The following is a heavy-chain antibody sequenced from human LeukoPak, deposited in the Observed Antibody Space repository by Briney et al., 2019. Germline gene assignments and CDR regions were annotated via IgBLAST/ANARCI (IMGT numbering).Heavy chain of an antibody. Sequence: PGGSLRLSCAASGFTFSRYWMHWVRHVPGKGLVWVSRINSDGSSTSYADSVKGRFTISRDNAKNTLYLQMNSLRAEDTAVYYCGSSQYYYYYMDVWGKGTTVTVSS. J-gene: IGHJ6*03. CDR1: GFTFSRYW. CDR3: GSSQYYYYYMDV. D-gene: IGHD2-15*01. V-gene: IGHV3-74*01. CDR2: INSDGSST.